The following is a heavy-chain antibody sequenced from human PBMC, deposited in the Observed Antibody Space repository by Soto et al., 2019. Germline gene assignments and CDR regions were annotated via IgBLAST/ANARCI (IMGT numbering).Heavy chain of an antibody. D-gene: IGHD3-10*01. CDR3: AKAHSDVLLWFGELLPSFDY. CDR1: GFTFSSYA. V-gene: IGHV3-23*01. CDR2: ISGSGGST. J-gene: IGHJ4*02. Sequence: EVQLLESGGGLVQPGGSLRLSCAASGFTFSSYAMSWVRQAPGKGLEWVSAISGSGGSTYYADSVKGRFTISRDNSKNTLYLQMNSLRAEDTAVYYCAKAHSDVLLWFGELLPSFDYWGQGTLVTVSS.